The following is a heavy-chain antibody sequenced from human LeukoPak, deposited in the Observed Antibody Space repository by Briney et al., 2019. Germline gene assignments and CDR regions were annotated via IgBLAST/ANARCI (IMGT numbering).Heavy chain of an antibody. J-gene: IGHJ4*02. V-gene: IGHV3-7*05. CDR3: ARGRGFGS. D-gene: IGHD3-10*01. CDR2: IKEDGSEK. Sequence: PGGSLRLSLGAPGFNLSYYWMSLVRHAPGKGPEWVANIKEDGSEKNYMDSVKGRFTISRDNSKNSLWLQMNSLRAEDTAVYFCARGRGFGSWGQGTLVTVSS. CDR1: GFNLSYYW.